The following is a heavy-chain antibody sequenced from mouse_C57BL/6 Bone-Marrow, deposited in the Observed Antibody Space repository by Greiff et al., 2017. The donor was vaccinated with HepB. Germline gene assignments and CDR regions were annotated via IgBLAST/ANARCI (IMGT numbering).Heavy chain of an antibody. J-gene: IGHJ4*01. CDR3: ARSYGSSYVGAMDY. D-gene: IGHD1-1*01. V-gene: IGHV1-26*01. CDR1: GYTFTDYY. Sequence: EVQLQQSGPELVKPGASVKISCKASGYTFTDYYMNWVKQSHGKSLEWIGDINPNNGGTSYNQKFKGKATLTVDKSSSTAYMELRSLTSEDSAVYYCARSYGSSYVGAMDYWGQGTSVTVSS. CDR2: INPNNGGT.